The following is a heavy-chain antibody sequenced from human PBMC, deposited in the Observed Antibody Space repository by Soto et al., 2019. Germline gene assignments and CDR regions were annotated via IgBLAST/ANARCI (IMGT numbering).Heavy chain of an antibody. Sequence: ASVKVSCKASGFPFTRYKINWVRQAPGQGLEWMGWISVYNGNTDYAQKFQGRVTMTTDTSTSTAYMELRSLRSDDTAVYYCARDLIKQWGVRCYVNFHHWGQGTLVTVSS. CDR1: GFPFTRYK. D-gene: IGHD6-19*01. V-gene: IGHV1-18*01. CDR3: ARDLIKQWGVRCYVNFHH. CDR2: ISVYNGNT. J-gene: IGHJ1*01.